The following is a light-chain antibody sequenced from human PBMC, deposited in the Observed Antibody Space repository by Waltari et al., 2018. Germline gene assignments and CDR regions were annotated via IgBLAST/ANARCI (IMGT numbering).Light chain of an antibody. V-gene: IGKV1-12*02. CDR3: QQANSFPWT. CDR1: QGISSW. CDR2: AAS. Sequence: DIQMTQSPSSVSASVGDRVTITCRASQGISSWVGWYQQKPGKAPNLLIYAASSLQSGVSSRFSGSGSGTDFTLTISILQPEDFATYYCQQANSFPWTFGQGTKVEIK. J-gene: IGKJ1*01.